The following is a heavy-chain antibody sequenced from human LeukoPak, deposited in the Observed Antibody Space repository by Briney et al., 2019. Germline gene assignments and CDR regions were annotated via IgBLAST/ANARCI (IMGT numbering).Heavy chain of an antibody. CDR1: GFTVSSNY. V-gene: IGHV3-53*01. J-gene: IGHJ4*02. CDR2: IYSGGST. CDR3: ARGSGTHYYFDY. D-gene: IGHD6-13*01. Sequence: GGSLRLSCAASGFTVSSNYMSWVRQAPGKGLEWVSVIYSGGSTYYSDSVKGRFTISRDNSKNTLYLQVNSLRVEDTAVYSCARGSGTHYYFDYWGQGTLVTVSS.